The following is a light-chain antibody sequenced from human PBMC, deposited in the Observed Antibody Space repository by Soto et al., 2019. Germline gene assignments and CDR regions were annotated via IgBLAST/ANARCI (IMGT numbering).Light chain of an antibody. J-gene: IGLJ2*01. Sequence: QSVLTQPASVSGSPGQSITISCTGISSDVGSYRLVYWYQQHPVQAPKLMIYEGFNRASGLSDRFSGSESGNTASLTIPGLQAYDEADYYCCSYAPCRTHVVIGVGTKQTVL. CDR3: CSYAPCRTHVV. V-gene: IGLV2-23*01. CDR2: EGF. CDR1: SSDVGSYRL.